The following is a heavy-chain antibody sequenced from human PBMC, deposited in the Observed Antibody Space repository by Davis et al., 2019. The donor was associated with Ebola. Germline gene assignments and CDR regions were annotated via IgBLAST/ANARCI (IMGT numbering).Heavy chain of an antibody. CDR1: GYSFSTYW. J-gene: IGHJ2*01. V-gene: IGHV5-51*01. CDR3: ARMRGFGLYCGGGRCCSEGYFDL. D-gene: IGHD2-15*01. Sequence: GESLKISCKGSGYSFSTYWIGWVRHMPGKGPEWMGTIYPGDSDTRYSPSFQGQVTIPADKSISTAYLKWTRLMASDTAMEYCARMRGFGLYCGGGRCCSEGYFDLWGRGTLVTVSS. CDR2: IYPGDSDT.